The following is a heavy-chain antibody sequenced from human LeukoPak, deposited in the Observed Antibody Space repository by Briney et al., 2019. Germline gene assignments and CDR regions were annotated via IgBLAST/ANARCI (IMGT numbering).Heavy chain of an antibody. Sequence: SETLSLTCTVSGGSISSSSYYWGWIRQSPGKGLEWLGSIYHSGSTYYNPSLKSRVTISVDTSKNQFSLKLSSVTAADTAVYYCARSLSSSGWSDWFDPWGQGTLVTVSS. CDR3: ARSLSSSGWSDWFDP. CDR1: GGSISSSSYY. D-gene: IGHD6-19*01. CDR2: IYHSGST. J-gene: IGHJ5*02. V-gene: IGHV4-39*01.